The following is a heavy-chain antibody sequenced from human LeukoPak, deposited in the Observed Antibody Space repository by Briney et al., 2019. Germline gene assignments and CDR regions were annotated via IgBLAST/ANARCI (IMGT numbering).Heavy chain of an antibody. CDR2: ITWNSGRI. CDR1: GFTFDDYA. V-gene: IGHV3-9*01. D-gene: IGHD5-12*01. Sequence: GGSLRLSCAASGFTFDDYAMHWVRQAPGKGLERVSGITWNSGRIGYADSVKGRFTISRDNAKNSLYLHMNSLRAEDTALYYCAKDGKYSGLLGNWFDPWGQGTLVTVSS. CDR3: AKDGKYSGLLGNWFDP. J-gene: IGHJ5*02.